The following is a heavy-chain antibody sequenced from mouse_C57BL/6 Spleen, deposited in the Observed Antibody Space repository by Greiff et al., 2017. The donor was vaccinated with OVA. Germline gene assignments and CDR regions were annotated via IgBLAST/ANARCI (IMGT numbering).Heavy chain of an antibody. CDR1: GYTFTTYP. J-gene: IGHJ3*01. D-gene: IGHD2-1*01. V-gene: IGHV1-47*01. Sequence: VQVVESGAELVKPGASVKMSCKASGYTFTTYPIEWMKQNHGKSLEWIGNFHPYNDDTKYNEKFKGKATLTVDKSSSTVYLELSRLTSDDSAVYYCARRGNGSWFAYWGQGTLVTVSA. CDR2: FHPYNDDT. CDR3: ARRGNGSWFAY.